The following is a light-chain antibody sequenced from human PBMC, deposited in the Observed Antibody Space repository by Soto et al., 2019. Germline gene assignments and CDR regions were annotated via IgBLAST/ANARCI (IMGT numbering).Light chain of an antibody. J-gene: IGKJ5*01. V-gene: IGKV3-11*01. CDR1: QSVTSNY. CDR2: DAS. CDR3: QQRSNWPPIT. Sequence: TQSPGTLSLSPGERATLSCGASQSVTSNYLAWYQQKPGQAPRLLIYDASNRATGIPARFSGSGSGTDFTLTISSLEPEDFAVYYCQQRSNWPPITFGQGTRLEV.